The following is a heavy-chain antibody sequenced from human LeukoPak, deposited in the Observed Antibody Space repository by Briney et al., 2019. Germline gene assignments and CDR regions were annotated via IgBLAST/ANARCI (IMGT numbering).Heavy chain of an antibody. J-gene: IGHJ4*02. V-gene: IGHV3-30*02. Sequence: PGGSLRLSCAASGFIFSRNGMHWVRQAPGKGLEWVAFIRYDGNNKYYADSVKGRFTISRDNSKNTLYLQMNSLRAEDTAVYYCAKGSDYYDSSGYSHWGQGTLVTVSS. CDR2: IRYDGNNK. D-gene: IGHD3-22*01. CDR3: AKGSDYYDSSGYSH. CDR1: GFIFSRNG.